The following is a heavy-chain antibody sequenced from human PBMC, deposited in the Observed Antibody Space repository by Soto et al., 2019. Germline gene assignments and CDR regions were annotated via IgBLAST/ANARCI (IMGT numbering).Heavy chain of an antibody. D-gene: IGHD4-17*01. V-gene: IGHV3-30*18. Sequence: QVQLVESGGGEVQPGRSLTISCAASGFTFSTYGMHWVRQTPGKGLEWVAVISYDGTNKFYSDSVKGRFTISRDNFKNTLTLQMNSLRGDDTAVYSCAKDLQSYGDYAYYCYGMDVWGLGTRVTVSS. J-gene: IGHJ6*02. CDR1: GFTFSTYG. CDR3: AKDLQSYGDYAYYCYGMDV. CDR2: ISYDGTNK.